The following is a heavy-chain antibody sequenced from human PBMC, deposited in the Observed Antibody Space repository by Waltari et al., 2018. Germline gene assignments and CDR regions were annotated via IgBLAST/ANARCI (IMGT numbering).Heavy chain of an antibody. D-gene: IGHD6-13*01. CDR3: ARGDIIAAAGTDWFDP. CDR2: IHRSGGST. Sequence: QVQLVQSGAEVKKPGASVKVSCKASGYTFTSYYMHWVRQAPGQGLEWMGIIHRSGGSTSYAQKFQGRDTMTSDTSTSTVYMELSSLRSEDTAVYYCARGDIIAAAGTDWFDPWGQGTLVTVSS. J-gene: IGHJ5*02. V-gene: IGHV1-46*01. CDR1: GYTFTSYY.